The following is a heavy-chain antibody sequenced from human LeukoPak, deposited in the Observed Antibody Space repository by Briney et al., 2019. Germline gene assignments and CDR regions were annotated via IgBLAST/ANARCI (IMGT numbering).Heavy chain of an antibody. CDR3: ARVPVLAGTDYYYGMDV. Sequence: GRSLRLSCAASGFTFSSYAMHWVRQAPGKGLEWVAVISYDGSNKYYADSVKGRFTISRDNSKNTLYPQMNSLRAEDTAVYYCARVPVLAGTDYYYGMDVWGKGTTVTVSS. J-gene: IGHJ6*04. CDR2: ISYDGSNK. V-gene: IGHV3-30*04. CDR1: GFTFSSYA. D-gene: IGHD6-19*01.